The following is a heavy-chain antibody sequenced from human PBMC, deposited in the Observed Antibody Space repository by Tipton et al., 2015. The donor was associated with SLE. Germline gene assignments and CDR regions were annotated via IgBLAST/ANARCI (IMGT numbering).Heavy chain of an antibody. D-gene: IGHD2-2*01. CDR1: GGSISSGDYY. CDR3: ARGGSSLHIVVVPATYTYYYGLDV. CDR2: IYYSGSS. V-gene: IGHV4-30-4*08. J-gene: IGHJ6*02. Sequence: TLSLTCTVSGGSISSGDYYWTWIRQPPGKGLECIGYIYYSGSSYYNPSLESRVTISVDTSKSQFSLKLTSVTAADTAVYYCARGGSSLHIVVVPATYTYYYGLDVWGPGTTVTVSS.